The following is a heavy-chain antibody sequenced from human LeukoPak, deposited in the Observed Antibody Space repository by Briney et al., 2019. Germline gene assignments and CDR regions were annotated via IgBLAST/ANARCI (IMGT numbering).Heavy chain of an antibody. CDR3: ARDLSGGGLDY. D-gene: IGHD3-10*01. Sequence: AGGSLRLSCAASGFIFSTYSMNWVRQAPGKGLEYVSVISSNGGSTSYANSVKGRFTISRDNSKNTLYLQMGSLRAEDMAVYYCARDLSGGGLDYWGQGTLVTVSS. J-gene: IGHJ4*02. CDR1: GFIFSTYS. CDR2: ISSNGGST. V-gene: IGHV3-64*01.